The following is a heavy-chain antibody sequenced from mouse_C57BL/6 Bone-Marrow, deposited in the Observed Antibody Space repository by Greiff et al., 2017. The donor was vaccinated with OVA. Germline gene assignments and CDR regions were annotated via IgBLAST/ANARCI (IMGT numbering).Heavy chain of an antibody. CDR1: GYTFTSYW. CDR2: INPSNGGT. Sequence: QVQLQQSGTELVKPGASVKLSCKASGYTFTSYWMHWVKQRPGQGLEWIGNINPSNGGTNYNEKFKSKATLTVDKSSSTAYMQLSSLTSEDSAVYYCARPVVARWYFDVWGTGTTVTVSS. D-gene: IGHD1-1*01. J-gene: IGHJ1*03. CDR3: ARPVVARWYFDV. V-gene: IGHV1-53*01.